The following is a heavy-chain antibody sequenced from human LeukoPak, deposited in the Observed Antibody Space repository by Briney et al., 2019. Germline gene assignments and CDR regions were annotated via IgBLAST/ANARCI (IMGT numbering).Heavy chain of an antibody. D-gene: IGHD2-15*01. CDR2: IYSGGST. J-gene: IGHJ6*02. CDR3: ASEVAKPYSHYYYYGMDV. CDR1: GFTVSSNY. Sequence: PGGSLRLSCAASGFTVSSNYMSWVRQAPGKGLEWVSVIYSGGSTYYADSVKGRFTISRDNSKNTLYLQMNSLRAEDTAVYYCASEVAKPYSHYYYYGMDVWGQGTTVTVSS. V-gene: IGHV3-53*01.